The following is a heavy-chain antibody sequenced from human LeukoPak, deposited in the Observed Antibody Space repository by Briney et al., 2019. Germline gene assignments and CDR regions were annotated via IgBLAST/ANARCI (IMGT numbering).Heavy chain of an antibody. CDR2: ISYDGSNK. CDR1: GFTFSSYA. CDR3: ARPQGSSWNFDY. J-gene: IGHJ4*02. Sequence: GGSLRLSCAASGFTFSSYAMHWVRQAPGKGLEWVAVISYDGSNKYYADSVKGRFTISRDNSKNTLYLQMNSLRAEDTAVYYCARPQGSSWNFDYWGQGTLVTVSS. D-gene: IGHD6-13*01. V-gene: IGHV3-30-3*01.